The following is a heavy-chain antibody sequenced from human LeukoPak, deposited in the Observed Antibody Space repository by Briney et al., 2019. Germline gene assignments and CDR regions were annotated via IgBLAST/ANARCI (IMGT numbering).Heavy chain of an antibody. J-gene: IGHJ4*02. Sequence: GGSLRLSCAASGLTFSSYEMNWVRQAPGKGLEWISYISSASNMIYYAESVKGRFTISRDNAKNSLYLQMNSLRAEDTAVYYCATASGSWYRYYFDSWGQGVLVTVSS. D-gene: IGHD6-13*01. CDR2: ISSASNMI. CDR1: GLTFSSYE. CDR3: ATASGSWYRYYFDS. V-gene: IGHV3-48*03.